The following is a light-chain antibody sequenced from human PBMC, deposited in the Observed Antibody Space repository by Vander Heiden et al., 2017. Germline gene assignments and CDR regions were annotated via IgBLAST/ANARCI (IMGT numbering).Light chain of an antibody. Sequence: IVMTQYPDSLAVSLGERATINCKSSQSGLSSSHNKTYLDWYQQKPGQPPKLLIYCASTRDSGVPDRFSGSGSGTDFTLTISSLQAEDVAVYYCQQYYSRFRRFGQGTKVEFK. CDR1: QSGLSSSHNKTY. J-gene: IGKJ1*01. CDR3: QQYYSRFRR. CDR2: CAS. V-gene: IGKV4-1*01.